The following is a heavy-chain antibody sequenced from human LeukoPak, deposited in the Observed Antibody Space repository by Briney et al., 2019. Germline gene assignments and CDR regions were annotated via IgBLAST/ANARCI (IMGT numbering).Heavy chain of an antibody. CDR1: GFTFSSYN. CDR2: ITSSSSTI. D-gene: IGHD5-24*01. CDR3: ADGYNLLDY. V-gene: IGHV3-48*02. Sequence: GGSLRLSCAASGFTFSSYNMNWVRQAPGKGLEWVSYITSSSSTIYYADSVKGRFTISRDNAKNSLFLQMNSLRDEDTAVYYCADGYNLLDYWGQGTLVTVSS. J-gene: IGHJ4*02.